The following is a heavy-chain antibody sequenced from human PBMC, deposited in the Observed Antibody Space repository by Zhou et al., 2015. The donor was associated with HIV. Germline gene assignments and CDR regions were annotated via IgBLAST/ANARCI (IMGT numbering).Heavy chain of an antibody. J-gene: IGHJ2*01. Sequence: QSGPGARKPGASVRLHCKTAGYIFKDHAIHWVRQAPGQGLEWMGWIRPFFRHTNVAQKFQGRLTLSADPTATTVSMELRSLTFDDTGVYFCVRERGRHRDRRTGDSFMGRYLDFWGRG. D-gene: IGHD1-1*01. CDR2: IRPFFRHT. CDR1: GYIFKDHA. CDR3: VRERGRHRDRRTGDSFMGRYLDF. V-gene: IGHV1-18*04.